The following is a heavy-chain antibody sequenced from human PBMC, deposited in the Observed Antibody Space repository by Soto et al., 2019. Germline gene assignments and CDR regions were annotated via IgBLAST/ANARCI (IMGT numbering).Heavy chain of an antibody. J-gene: IGHJ4*02. Sequence: ASVKVSCKVSGYTLTELSMHWVRQAPGKGLEWMGGFDPEDGETIYAQKFQGRVTMTEDTSTDTAYMELSSLRSEDTAVYYCATSIIAVANFDYWGQGXLVTVYS. CDR3: ATSIIAVANFDY. CDR2: FDPEDGET. CDR1: GYTLTELS. V-gene: IGHV1-24*01. D-gene: IGHD6-19*01.